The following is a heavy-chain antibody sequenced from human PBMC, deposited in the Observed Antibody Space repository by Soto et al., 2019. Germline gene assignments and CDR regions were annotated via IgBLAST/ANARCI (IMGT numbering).Heavy chain of an antibody. CDR3: ATLWFGESQP. D-gene: IGHD3-10*01. CDR1: GGSISTSYY. V-gene: IGHV4-39*01. J-gene: IGHJ1*01. Sequence: QLQLQESGPGLVKPSETLSLTCTVSGGSISTSYYWGWIRQPPGKGLEWIGSIYYSGSTYYNPSLKSRVTISVDTSTIPFSLQLSSVTAAATAVYSCATLWFGESQPWRQGTLVTVSS. CDR2: IYYSGST.